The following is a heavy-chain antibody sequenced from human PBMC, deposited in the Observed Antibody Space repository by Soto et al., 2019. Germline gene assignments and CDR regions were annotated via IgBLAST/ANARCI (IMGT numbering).Heavy chain of an antibody. CDR3: TRRLRGSPSSFDY. CDR1: GYTFINYY. CDR2: INPSGGRT. D-gene: IGHD3-10*01. Sequence: QVQLVQSGAEVKKPGASVNISCKTAGYTFINYYIHWVRQAPGQGLEWVGTINPSGGRTTYAEKFQGRLTVTRDTSTSTIYMELSSLTSEDMAMYYCTRRLRGSPSSFDYWGQGTLVTVSS. V-gene: IGHV1-46*03. J-gene: IGHJ4*02.